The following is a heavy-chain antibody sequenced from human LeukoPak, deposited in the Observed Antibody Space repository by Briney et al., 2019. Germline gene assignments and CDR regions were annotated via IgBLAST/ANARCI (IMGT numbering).Heavy chain of an antibody. CDR2: INPNSGGT. J-gene: IGHJ4*02. V-gene: IGHV1-2*06. CDR1: GYTFTGYY. D-gene: IGHD4-23*01. CDR3: ARDGDYGGNSIYFDY. Sequence: ASVKVSCKASGYTFTGYYMHWVRQAPGQGLEWMGRINPNSGGTNYAQKFQGRVTMTRDTSISTAYMELSRLRSDDTAVYYCARDGDYGGNSIYFDYWGQGTLDTVSS.